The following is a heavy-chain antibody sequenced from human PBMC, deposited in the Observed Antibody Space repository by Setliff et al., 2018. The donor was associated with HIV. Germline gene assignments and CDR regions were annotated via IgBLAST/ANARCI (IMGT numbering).Heavy chain of an antibody. J-gene: IGHJ5*02. Sequence: SETLSLTCTVSGGSISPYYWSWIRQPPGKGLEWIAWISDSGTTNYNPSLKSRVTLSVDTSKNQFSLSLTSVTGADPAVYYCARDVRNWFDPWGQGTLVTVSS. V-gene: IGHV4-59*01. CDR1: GGSISPYY. CDR3: ARDVRNWFDP. CDR2: ISDSGTT.